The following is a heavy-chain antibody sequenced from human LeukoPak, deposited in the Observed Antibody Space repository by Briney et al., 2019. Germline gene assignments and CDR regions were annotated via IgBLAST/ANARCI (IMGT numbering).Heavy chain of an antibody. CDR3: ARDQGPVDTAMVTSDY. V-gene: IGHV1-18*01. CDR1: GYTFTSYG. D-gene: IGHD5-18*01. Sequence: ASVKVSCKASGYTFTSYGISWVRQAPGQGLEWMVWISAYNGNTNYAQKLQGRVTMTTDTSTSTAYMELRSLRSDDTAVYYCARDQGPVDTAMVTSDYWGQGTLVTVSS. CDR2: ISAYNGNT. J-gene: IGHJ4*02.